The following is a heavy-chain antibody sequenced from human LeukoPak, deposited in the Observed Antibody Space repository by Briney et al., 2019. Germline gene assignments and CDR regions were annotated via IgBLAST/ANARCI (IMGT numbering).Heavy chain of an antibody. D-gene: IGHD6-13*01. Sequence: ASVKDSCKASGYTFTSYGISWVRQAPGQGLEWMGWISAYNGNTNYAQKLQGRVTMTTDTSTSTAYMELRSLRSDDTAVYYCARDLRREQQLVLGYWGQGTLVTVSS. CDR2: ISAYNGNT. CDR1: GYTFTSYG. V-gene: IGHV1-18*04. J-gene: IGHJ4*02. CDR3: ARDLRREQQLVLGY.